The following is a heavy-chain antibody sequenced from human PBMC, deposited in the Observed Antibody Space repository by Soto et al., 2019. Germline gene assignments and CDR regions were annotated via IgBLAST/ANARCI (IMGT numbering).Heavy chain of an antibody. J-gene: IGHJ6*02. CDR2: IKQDGSEK. Sequence: GGSLRLSCAASGFTTSSYWMSWVRQVPGKGLEWVANIKQDGSEKNYVDSVKGRFTISRDNAKNSLYLQMNSLRGEDTAKYYCERYNGMDVWGQGTTVTVSS. V-gene: IGHV3-7*03. CDR1: GFTTSSYW. CDR3: ERYNGMDV.